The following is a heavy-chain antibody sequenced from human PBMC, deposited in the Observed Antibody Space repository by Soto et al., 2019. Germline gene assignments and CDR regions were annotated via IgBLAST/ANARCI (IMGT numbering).Heavy chain of an antibody. D-gene: IGHD3-10*01. J-gene: IGHJ6*02. CDR3: ASSGRGRRREGHYYYGMDV. Sequence: PXDSLKVSWKCSGNSFTSYWIGLVLQMPGKGLEWMGIIYPGDSDTRYSPSFQGQVTISADKSISTAYLQWSSLKASDTAMYYCASSGRGRRREGHYYYGMDVWGQGTTVTVSS. V-gene: IGHV5-51*01. CDR1: GNSFTSYW. CDR2: IYPGDSDT.